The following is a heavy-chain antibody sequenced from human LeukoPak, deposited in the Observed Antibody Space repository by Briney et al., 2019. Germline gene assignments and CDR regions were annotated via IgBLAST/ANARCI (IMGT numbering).Heavy chain of an antibody. J-gene: IGHJ5*02. CDR2: MNPNSGNT. D-gene: IGHD4-17*01. CDR1: GYTFTSYD. CDR3: AREEFMTTVTTGFDP. V-gene: IGHV1-8*01. Sequence: ASVKVSCKASGYTFTSYDINWVLQATGQGLEWMGWMNPNSGNTGYAQKFQGRVTMTRNTSISTAYMELSSLRSEDTAVYYCAREEFMTTVTTGFDPWGQGTLVTVSS.